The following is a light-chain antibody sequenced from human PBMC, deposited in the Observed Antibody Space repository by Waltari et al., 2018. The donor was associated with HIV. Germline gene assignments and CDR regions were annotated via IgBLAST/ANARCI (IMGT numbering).Light chain of an antibody. V-gene: IGKV4-1*01. J-gene: IGKJ5*01. Sequence: DVVMTQSPDSLAVSLGERATINCKSSQSVFYSSSNKNYLAWYQHKSGQPPKLLIYWASSRKSGVPDRFSGIGSGTDFTLTISSLQAEDVALYYCHQYFGPLPTTFGQGTRLEIK. CDR3: HQYFGPLPTT. CDR2: WAS. CDR1: QSVFYSSSNKNY.